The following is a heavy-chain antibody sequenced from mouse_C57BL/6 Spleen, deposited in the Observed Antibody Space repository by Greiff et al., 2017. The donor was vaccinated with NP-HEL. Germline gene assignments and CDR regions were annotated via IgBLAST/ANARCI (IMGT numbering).Heavy chain of an antibody. CDR2: IYPGSGST. CDR3: ARGWVYSFDF. J-gene: IGHJ2*01. CDR1: GYTFTSYW. Sequence: VQLQQPGAELVKPGASVKMSCKASGYTFTSYWITWVKQRPGQGLEWIGDIYPGSGSTNYNEKFKSKATLTVDTSSSTAYMQLRSLTSEDSAVYFCARGWVYSFDFWGKGTTLTVSS. D-gene: IGHD1-1*02. V-gene: IGHV1-55*01.